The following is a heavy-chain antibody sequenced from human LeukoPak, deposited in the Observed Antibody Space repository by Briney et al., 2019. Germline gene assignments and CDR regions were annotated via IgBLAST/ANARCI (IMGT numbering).Heavy chain of an antibody. CDR2: IYHSGST. J-gene: IGHJ4*02. CDR1: GGSISSSNW. V-gene: IGHV4-4*02. Sequence: NTSGTLSLTCAVSGGSISSSNWWSWVRQPPGKGLEWIGEIYHSGSTNYNPSLKSRVTISVDKSKNQFSLKLSSVTAADTAVYYCARDGNYYGSGSYRNYFDYWGQGTLVTVSS. D-gene: IGHD3-10*01. CDR3: ARDGNYYGSGSYRNYFDY.